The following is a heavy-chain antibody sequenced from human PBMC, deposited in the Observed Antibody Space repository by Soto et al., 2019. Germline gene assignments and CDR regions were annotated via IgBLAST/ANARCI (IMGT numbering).Heavy chain of an antibody. CDR3: AKAVGYSGYDYDY. J-gene: IGHJ4*02. D-gene: IGHD5-12*01. CDR1: GFTFDDYA. V-gene: IGHV3-9*01. CDR2: ISWNSGSI. Sequence: EVQLVESGGGLVQPGRSLRLSCAASGFTFDDYAMHWVRQAPGKGLEWVSGISWNSGSIGYADSVKGRFTISRDNAKNSMYLQMNSLRAEDTALYYCAKAVGYSGYDYDYWGQGTLVTVSS.